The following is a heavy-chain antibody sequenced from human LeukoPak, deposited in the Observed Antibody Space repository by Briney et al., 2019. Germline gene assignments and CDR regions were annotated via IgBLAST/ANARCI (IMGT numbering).Heavy chain of an antibody. CDR2: IRSKALRETT. J-gene: IGHJ4*02. D-gene: IGHD3-3*01. CDR1: GFTFGDYA. Sequence: PGGSLRLSCIASGFTFGDYAISWLRQAPGKGLEWVSFIRSKALRETTEYAASVKGRFTISRDDSESIAYLQMNSLKTEDTAVYYCTRGSDTIFGVARDGFDYWGQGTLVTVSS. V-gene: IGHV3-49*03. CDR3: TRGSDTIFGVARDGFDY.